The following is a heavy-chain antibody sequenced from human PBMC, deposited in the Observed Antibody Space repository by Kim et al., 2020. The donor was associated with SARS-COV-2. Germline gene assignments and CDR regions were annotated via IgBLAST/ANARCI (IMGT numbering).Heavy chain of an antibody. CDR3: AKVPAGERLQLDWYFDL. J-gene: IGHJ2*01. V-gene: IGHV3-23*01. CDR2: ISGSGGST. Sequence: GGSLRLSCAASGFTFSSYAMSWVRQAPGKGLEWVSAISGSGGSTYYADSVKGRFTISRDNSKNTLYLQMNSLRAEDTAVYYCAKVPAGERLQLDWYFDLWGRGTLVTVSS. D-gene: IGHD5-12*01. CDR1: GFTFSSYA.